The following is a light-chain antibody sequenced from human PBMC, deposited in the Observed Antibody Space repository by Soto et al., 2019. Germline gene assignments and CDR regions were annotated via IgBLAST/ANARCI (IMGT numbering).Light chain of an antibody. CDR1: QFVSSN. CDR2: GAS. Sequence: IVMTQSPVTLSGRARETAXIHRRPSQFVSSNLAWYQQKPGQAPRLLIYGASTRATGIPARFSGSGSGTEFTLTISNLQSEDFAVYFCQQYHNWPPITFGQGTRLEI. J-gene: IGKJ5*01. CDR3: QQYHNWPPIT. V-gene: IGKV3D-15*01.